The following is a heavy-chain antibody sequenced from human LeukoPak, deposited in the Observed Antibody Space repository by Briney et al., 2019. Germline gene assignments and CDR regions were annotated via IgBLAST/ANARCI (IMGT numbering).Heavy chain of an antibody. CDR3: ASGDYYYMDV. J-gene: IGHJ6*03. Sequence: PSETLSLTCTVSGGSITSNFYYWGWIRQPPGKGLEWVGSVYYSGSTYSNPSLKSRVTISVDTSKNQFSLRLTSLTAADTAVYYCASGDYYYMDVWGKGTTVTISS. D-gene: IGHD3-3*01. CDR2: VYYSGST. V-gene: IGHV4-39*01. CDR1: GGSITSNFYY.